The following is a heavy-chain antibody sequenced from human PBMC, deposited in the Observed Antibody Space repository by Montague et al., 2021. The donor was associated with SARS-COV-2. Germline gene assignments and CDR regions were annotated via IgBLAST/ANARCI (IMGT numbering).Heavy chain of an antibody. D-gene: IGHD6-13*01. CDR2: IYPDDSEI. Sequence: QSGAEVKKPGESLRISCKGSGYSFTTDWIAWVRQTPGKGLEWMGKIYPDDSEIRYNPSFQGQVALSVDKAINTAYLHWSTLQASDTAMYYCCRYSHSRYRDAFDIWGQGTAVPVSS. J-gene: IGHJ3*02. CDR3: CRYSHSRYRDAFDI. CDR1: GYSFTTDW. V-gene: IGHV5-51*01.